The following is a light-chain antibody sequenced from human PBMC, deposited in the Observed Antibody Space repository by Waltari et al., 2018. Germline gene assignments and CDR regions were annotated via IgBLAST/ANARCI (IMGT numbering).Light chain of an antibody. CDR2: DTD. V-gene: IGLV1-51*01. CDR1: SPNMGINY. CDR3: GTWDSGLSGGL. J-gene: IGLJ1*01. Sequence: QSVLTQPPSVSAAPGPTVTIPCSGGSPNMGINYVSWYQQLPGTAPKLIIYDTDRRPSGIPARFSGSKSGTSATLVITGLQTGDEAEYYCGTWDSGLSGGLFGTGTKVIVL.